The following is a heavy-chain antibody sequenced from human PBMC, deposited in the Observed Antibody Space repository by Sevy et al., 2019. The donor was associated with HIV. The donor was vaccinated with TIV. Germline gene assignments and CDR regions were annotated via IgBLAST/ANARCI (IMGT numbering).Heavy chain of an antibody. CDR1: GYSFTGYY. D-gene: IGHD5-12*01. Sequence: ASVKVSCKASGYSFTGYYMHWVRQAPGQGLEWMGWINPNSGGTNYAQKFQGRITMTRDTSISTAYMELSRLRSDDTAVYYCAKRSTDIVSTPFEYWGQGTLVTVSS. CDR3: AKRSTDIVSTPFEY. CDR2: INPNSGGT. V-gene: IGHV1-2*02. J-gene: IGHJ4*02.